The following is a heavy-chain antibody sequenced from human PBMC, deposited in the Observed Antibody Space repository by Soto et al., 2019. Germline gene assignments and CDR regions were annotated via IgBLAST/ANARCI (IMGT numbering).Heavy chain of an antibody. J-gene: IGHJ4*02. CDR3: ARVLSSWDLNYFDY. CDR1: GGSINSYH. D-gene: IGHD6-13*01. Sequence: SETLSLTCTVSGGSINSYHWSWIRQSPGKGLEWIGYIYYSGSTNYNPSLKSRVTISVDTSKNQFSLKLSSVTAADTAVYYCARVLSSWDLNYFDYWGQGTLVTVSS. V-gene: IGHV4-59*01. CDR2: IYYSGST.